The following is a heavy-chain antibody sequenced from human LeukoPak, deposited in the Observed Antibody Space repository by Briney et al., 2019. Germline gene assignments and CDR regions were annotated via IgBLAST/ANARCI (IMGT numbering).Heavy chain of an antibody. CDR1: GDSVSSSSNV. Sequence: SQTLSLTCAISGDSVSSSSNVWNWIRQSPSRGLEWLGRTYYRSKWYNDYAVSVKSRITINPDTSKNQFSLQLNSVTPEDTAVYYCARGDYYDSSGSVDYWGQGTLVTVSS. CDR2: TYYRSKWYN. V-gene: IGHV6-1*01. J-gene: IGHJ4*02. CDR3: ARGDYYDSSGSVDY. D-gene: IGHD3-22*01.